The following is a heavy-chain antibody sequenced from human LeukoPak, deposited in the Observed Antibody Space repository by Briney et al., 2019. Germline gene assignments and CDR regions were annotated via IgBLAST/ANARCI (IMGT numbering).Heavy chain of an antibody. V-gene: IGHV3-30*18. D-gene: IGHD6-19*01. CDR3: AKGRIAVAGTDYFDY. Sequence: PGRSLRLSCAASGFTFSSYGMHWVRQAPGKGLEWVAVISYDGSNKYYADSVKGRFTISRDNSKNTLYLQMNSLRAEDTAVYYCAKGRIAVAGTDYFDYWGQGTLVTVSS. CDR2: ISYDGSNK. CDR1: GFTFSSYG. J-gene: IGHJ4*02.